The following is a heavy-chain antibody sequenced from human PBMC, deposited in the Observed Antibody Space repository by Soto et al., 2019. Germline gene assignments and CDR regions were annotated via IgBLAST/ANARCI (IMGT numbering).Heavy chain of an antibody. CDR2: ITPTLGTA. D-gene: IGHD3-10*01. Sequence: QVQLVQSGAEVRKPGSSVKVSCKASGGTFSSYTISWVRQAPGQGLECLERITPTLGTAKYAQKFQGRVIITADKSTSTAYMELNSLRSDDTAVYYCARVPPPPFGPNWYFDLWGRGTLVTVSS. CDR1: GGTFSSYT. J-gene: IGHJ2*01. V-gene: IGHV1-69*08. CDR3: ARVPPPPFGPNWYFDL.